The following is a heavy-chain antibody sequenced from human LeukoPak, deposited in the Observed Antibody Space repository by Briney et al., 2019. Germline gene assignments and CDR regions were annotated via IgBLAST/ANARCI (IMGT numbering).Heavy chain of an antibody. CDR1: GYTFTSYD. CDR3: ARMSYDSSGYYDWYFDL. Sequence: GASVKVSCKASGYTFTSYDINWVRQATGQGLEWMGWMNPNSGNTGYAQKFQGRVTMTRNTSISTAYMELGSLRSEDTAVYYCARMSYDSSGYYDWYFDLWGRGTLVTVSS. CDR2: MNPNSGNT. D-gene: IGHD3-22*01. V-gene: IGHV1-8*01. J-gene: IGHJ2*01.